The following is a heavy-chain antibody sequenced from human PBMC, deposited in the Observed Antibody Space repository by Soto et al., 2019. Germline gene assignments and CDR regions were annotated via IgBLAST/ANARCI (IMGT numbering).Heavy chain of an antibody. Sequence: SQTLSLTCAISGDSVSSNSAAWNWIRQSSSRGLEWVGRTYYMSKWYNDYAVSVKSRITINRDTSKNQFSLQLISVTPDDTAVYYCARYLDGNGLDIWGQGTMVTVSS. J-gene: IGHJ3*02. CDR1: GDSVSSNSAA. D-gene: IGHD2-8*01. V-gene: IGHV6-1*01. CDR2: TYYMSKWYN. CDR3: ARYLDGNGLDI.